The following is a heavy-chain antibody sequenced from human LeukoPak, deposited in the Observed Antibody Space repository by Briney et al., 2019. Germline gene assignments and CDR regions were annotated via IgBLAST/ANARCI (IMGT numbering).Heavy chain of an antibody. V-gene: IGHV3-30*01. CDR3: ARVGDIGSSIEYDF. D-gene: IGHD5-12*01. CDR2: ISLDGSKK. J-gene: IGHJ4*02. Sequence: PGRSLRLSCAASGFTFSSFAMHWVRQARDRGLEWMAVISLDGSKKYSADSVKGRFTISRDNSKNTLYLQMNSLRVEDTAVYYCARVGDIGSSIEYDFWGQGTLVIVSS. CDR1: GFTFSSFA.